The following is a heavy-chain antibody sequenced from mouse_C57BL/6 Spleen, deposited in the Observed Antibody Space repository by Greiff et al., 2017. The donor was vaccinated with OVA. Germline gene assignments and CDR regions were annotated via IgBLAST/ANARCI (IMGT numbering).Heavy chain of an antibody. CDR1: GYTFTDYE. CDR3: TRFHYYGSGYFDY. V-gene: IGHV1-15*01. Sequence: VQLQQSGAELVRPGASVTLSCKASGYTFTDYEMHWVKQTPVHGLEWIGAIDPETGGTAYNQKFQGKAILTADKSSSTAYMELRSLTSEDSAVYYCTRFHYYGSGYFDYWGQGTTLTVSS. D-gene: IGHD1-1*01. J-gene: IGHJ2*01. CDR2: IDPETGGT.